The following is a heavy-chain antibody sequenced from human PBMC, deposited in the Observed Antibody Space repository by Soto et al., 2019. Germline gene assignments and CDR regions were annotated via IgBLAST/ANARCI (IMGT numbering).Heavy chain of an antibody. CDR2: IYYSGST. CDR3: ARSRSGDNYDSNGYYDFDY. Sequence: PSETLSLTCTVSGGSISSGGYYWSWIRQHPGKGLEWIGYIYYSGSTYYNPSLKSRVTISVDTSKNQFSLKLSSVTAADTAVYYCARSRSGDNYDSNGYYDFDYWGQGTLVTVSS. CDR1: GGSISSGGYY. V-gene: IGHV4-31*03. J-gene: IGHJ4*02. D-gene: IGHD3-22*01.